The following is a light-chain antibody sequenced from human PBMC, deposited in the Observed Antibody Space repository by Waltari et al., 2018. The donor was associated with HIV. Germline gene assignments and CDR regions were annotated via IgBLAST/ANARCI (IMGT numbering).Light chain of an antibody. Sequence: DLQMTQSPSSLSASVGDRVHIICRASQSIGNYLNWYHQKSGTAPELLIYAASSLQSGVPSRFSGSGSGTDFTLTITSLQPEDFATYYCQQSSSSPPTFSQGTKVEI. CDR3: QQSSSSPPT. CDR2: AAS. J-gene: IGKJ2*01. CDR1: QSIGNY. V-gene: IGKV1-39*01.